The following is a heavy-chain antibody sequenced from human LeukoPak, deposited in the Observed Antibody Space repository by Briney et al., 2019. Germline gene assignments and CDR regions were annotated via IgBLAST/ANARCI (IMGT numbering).Heavy chain of an antibody. Sequence: GRSLRLSCAASGFTFRTYAMHWVRQAPDKGLEWVAVISYDGSNKYYADSVKGRFTISRDSSKNTLYLEMNSLRAEDTAVYYCARDGDTSQWASFDYWGQGTLVTVSS. J-gene: IGHJ4*02. D-gene: IGHD2-2*01. V-gene: IGHV3-30-3*01. CDR2: ISYDGSNK. CDR1: GFTFRTYA. CDR3: ARDGDTSQWASFDY.